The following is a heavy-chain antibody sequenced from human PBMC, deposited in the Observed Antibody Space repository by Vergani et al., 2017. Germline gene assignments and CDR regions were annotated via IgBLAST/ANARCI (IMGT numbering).Heavy chain of an antibody. Sequence: EVQLLESGGGLVQPGGSLRLSCAASGFTFSDYYMSWIRQAPGRGLEWVGRIKSKTDGGTTDYAAPVKGRFTISRDDSKNTLYLQMNSLKTEDTAVYYCTTPYCSSTSCYTVWFDPWGQGTLVTVSS. CDR3: TTPYCSSTSCYTVWFDP. D-gene: IGHD2-2*02. J-gene: IGHJ5*02. V-gene: IGHV3-15*01. CDR2: IKSKTDGGTT. CDR1: GFTFSDYY.